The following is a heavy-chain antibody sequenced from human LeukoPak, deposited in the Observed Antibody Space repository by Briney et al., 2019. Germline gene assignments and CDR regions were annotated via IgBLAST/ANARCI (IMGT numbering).Heavy chain of an antibody. J-gene: IGHJ5*02. Sequence: PGGSLRLSCAASGFTVSSNYMSWVRQAPGKGLEWVSVIYSGGSTYYADSVKGRFTIPRDNSKNTLYLQMNSLRAEDTAVYYCARVGCSSTSCYAGGWFDPWGQGTLVTVSS. CDR3: ARVGCSSTSCYAGGWFDP. D-gene: IGHD2-2*01. V-gene: IGHV3-53*01. CDR1: GFTVSSNY. CDR2: IYSGGST.